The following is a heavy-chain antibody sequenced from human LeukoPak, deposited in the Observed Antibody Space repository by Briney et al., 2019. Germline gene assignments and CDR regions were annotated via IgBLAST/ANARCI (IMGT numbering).Heavy chain of an antibody. V-gene: IGHV3-7*01. J-gene: IGHJ5*02. Sequence: PGGSLRLSCAVSGITFSSFWMSWVRQAPGKGLEWVANIKQDGSEKYYVDSVKGRFTISRDNAKNSVYLQMNSLRAEDTAVYYCARDECPLWSISCHRGFDPWGQGLLVTVSS. D-gene: IGHD2-2*02. CDR3: ARDECPLWSISCHRGFDP. CDR1: GITFSSFW. CDR2: IKQDGSEK.